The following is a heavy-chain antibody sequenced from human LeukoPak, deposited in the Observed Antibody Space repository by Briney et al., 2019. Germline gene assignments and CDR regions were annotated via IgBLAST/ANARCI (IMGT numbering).Heavy chain of an antibody. CDR1: GGSISSYY. CDR3: ARELGAAEYYYMDV. J-gene: IGHJ6*03. Sequence: SETLSLTCTVSGGSISSYYWSWIRQPPGKGLEWIGYIYYSGSTNYNPSLKSRVTISVDTSKNQFSLKLSSVTAADTAVYYCARELGAAEYYYMDVWGKGTTVTVSS. CDR2: IYYSGST. D-gene: IGHD1-26*01. V-gene: IGHV4-59*01.